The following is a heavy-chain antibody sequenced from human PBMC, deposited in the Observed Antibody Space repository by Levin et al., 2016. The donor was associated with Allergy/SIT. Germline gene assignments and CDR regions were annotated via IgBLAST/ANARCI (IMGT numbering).Heavy chain of an antibody. CDR3: ARATWNYDLFFDY. Sequence: GGSLRLSCAASGFTFSRSWMSWVRQAPGKGLEWVANIKQDGSETYYVDSVKGRFTISRDNAKNSLYLQMNSLRAEDTAVYYCARATWNYDLFFDYWGQGTLVTVSS. D-gene: IGHD1-7*01. J-gene: IGHJ4*02. CDR2: IKQDGSET. CDR1: GFTFSRSW. V-gene: IGHV3-7*01.